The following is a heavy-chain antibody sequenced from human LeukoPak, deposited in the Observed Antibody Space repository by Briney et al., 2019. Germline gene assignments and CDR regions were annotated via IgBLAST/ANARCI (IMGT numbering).Heavy chain of an antibody. CDR2: IWYEGSNK. J-gene: IGHJ6*02. V-gene: IGHV3-33*01. D-gene: IGHD2-2*01. Sequence: PGGSLRLSCAASGFTFSSYGMHWVRQAPGKGLEWVAVIWYEGSNKYYADSVKGRFTISRDNAKHSLYLQMNSLRAEDAAVYCCARDSEYCSSTSCYPAVAVYHGMDVWGRETTVTVSS. CDR3: ARDSEYCSSTSCYPAVAVYHGMDV. CDR1: GFTFSSYG.